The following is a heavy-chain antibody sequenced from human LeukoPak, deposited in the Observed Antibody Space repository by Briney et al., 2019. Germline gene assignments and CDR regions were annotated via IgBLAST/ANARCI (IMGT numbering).Heavy chain of an antibody. V-gene: IGHV3-74*01. CDR2: VNSYESGT. D-gene: IGHD5-24*01. CDR3: ARGSGDGYNWLFDS. Sequence: GGSLSLSCAASGYTFSNYWMHWLRHATGKALVWVSRVNSYESGTVYAVSEEGRFTLYRDSAKNTLYLQMNSLRAEDTAVYYCARGSGDGYNWLFDSWGQGTLGTVS. J-gene: IGHJ5*01. CDR1: GYTFSNYW.